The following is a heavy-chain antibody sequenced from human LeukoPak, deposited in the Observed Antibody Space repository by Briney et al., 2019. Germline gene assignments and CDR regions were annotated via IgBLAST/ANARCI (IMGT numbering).Heavy chain of an antibody. CDR3: ARGAIPGYCSSTSCYTPHFDY. CDR1: GGTFSSYA. CDR2: IIPILGIA. D-gene: IGHD2-2*02. Sequence: GASVKVSCKASGGTFSSYAISWVRQAPGQGLEWMGRIIPILGIANYAQKFQGRVTITADKSTSTAYMELSSLRSEDTAVYYCARGAIPGYCSSTSCYTPHFDYWGQGTLVTVSS. V-gene: IGHV1-69*04. J-gene: IGHJ4*02.